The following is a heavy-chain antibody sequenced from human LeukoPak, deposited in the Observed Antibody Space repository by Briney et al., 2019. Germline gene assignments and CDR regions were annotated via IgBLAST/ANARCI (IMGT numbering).Heavy chain of an antibody. J-gene: IGHJ4*02. D-gene: IGHD6-19*01. CDR1: GFTFSSYS. V-gene: IGHV3-48*01. CDR3: ARDSSPEQWLVPFDY. CDR2: ISSSSSTI. Sequence: GGSLRLSCAASGFTFSSYSMNWVRQAPGKGLEWVSYISSSSSTIYYADSVKGRFTISRDNAKNSLYLQMSSLRAEDTAVYYCARDSSPEQWLVPFDYWGQGTLVTVSS.